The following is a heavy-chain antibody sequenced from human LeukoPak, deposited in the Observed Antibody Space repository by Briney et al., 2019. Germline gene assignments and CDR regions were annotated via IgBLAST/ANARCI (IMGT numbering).Heavy chain of an antibody. CDR1: GASVGSAGYH. D-gene: IGHD1-26*01. J-gene: IGHJ4*02. Sequence: PSETLSLTCTVSGASVGSAGYHWSWIRQPPGGGLEWIGYIYYISNTNYNPSLKSRVTMSVDSSKNQFSLKLNSVTAADTAVYYCARTQSQSGSYRYYFGYWGQGTLVTVSS. CDR3: ARTQSQSGSYRYYFGY. CDR2: IYYISNT. V-gene: IGHV4-61*08.